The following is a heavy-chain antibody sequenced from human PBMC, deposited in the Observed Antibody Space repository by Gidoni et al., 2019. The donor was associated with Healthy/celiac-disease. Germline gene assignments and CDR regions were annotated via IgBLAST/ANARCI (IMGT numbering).Heavy chain of an antibody. CDR2: ISWNIGSI. J-gene: IGHJ4*02. Sequence: EVQLVDSGGGLVQPGRSLRLSCASSGLTFDDYAMHLVRQAPGKGLEWVSVISWNIGSIGYADSVKGRFTISRDNAKNSLYLQMNSLRAEDTALYYCAKVSGYSLTFDYWGQGTLVTVSS. V-gene: IGHV3-9*01. CDR1: GLTFDDYA. CDR3: AKVSGYSLTFDY. D-gene: IGHD3-22*01.